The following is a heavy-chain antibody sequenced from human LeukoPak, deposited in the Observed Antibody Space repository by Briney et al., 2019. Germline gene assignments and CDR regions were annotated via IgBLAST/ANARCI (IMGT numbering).Heavy chain of an antibody. V-gene: IGHV4-34*01. J-gene: IGHJ4*02. Sequence: SETLSLTCAVYGGSFSGYYWSWIRQPPGKGLEWIGEINHSGSTNYNPSLKSRVTISVDTSKNQFPLKVSSVTAADTAVYYCARVSGVTTDYWGQGTLVTVSS. CDR3: ARVSGVTTDY. D-gene: IGHD1/OR15-1a*01. CDR2: INHSGST. CDR1: GGSFSGYY.